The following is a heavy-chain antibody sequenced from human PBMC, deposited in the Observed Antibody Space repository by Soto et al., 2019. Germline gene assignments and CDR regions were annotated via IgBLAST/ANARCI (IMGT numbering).Heavy chain of an antibody. D-gene: IGHD3-3*01. J-gene: IGHJ6*02. V-gene: IGHV4-61*01. CDR2: TYYTGST. CDR1: GGSVSSESHY. Sequence: SETLSLTCTVSGGSVSSESHYWSWIRQTPGKGLEWIGYTYYTGSTNYNPSLKGRVTMSVDTSRDQVSLRLRSVTRADTAVYYSARYQYDFRSGSYYYAMEVWGQGTQVTVSS. CDR3: ARYQYDFRSGSYYYAMEV.